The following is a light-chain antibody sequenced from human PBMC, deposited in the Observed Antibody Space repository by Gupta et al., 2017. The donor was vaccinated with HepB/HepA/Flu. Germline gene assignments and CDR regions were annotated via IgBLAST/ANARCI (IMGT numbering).Light chain of an antibody. CDR2: DTN. Sequence: GSSTGAVTSDHRSYGFQQKPGQAPRTLIYDTNNTYSWTPARFPGFRLVGKAALTLSGAQPVAEDEYYCFLSYHGIPKVFGGGTKLTVL. CDR1: TGAVTSDHR. V-gene: IGLV7-46*01. J-gene: IGLJ3*02. CDR3: FLSYHGIPKV.